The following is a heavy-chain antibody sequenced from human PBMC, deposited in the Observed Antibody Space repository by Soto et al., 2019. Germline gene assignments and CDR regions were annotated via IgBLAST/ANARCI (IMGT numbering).Heavy chain of an antibody. CDR2: IIPIFGTA. V-gene: IGHV1-69*01. Sequence: QVQLVQSGAVVKKPGSSVKVSCKASGGTFSSYAISWVRQAPGQGLEWMGGIIPIFGTANYAQKFQGRVTITGEESKSKDNMELSSLRTEDTAVYYCERGLDDSSCYRDAYDIWGQGTMVTVS. J-gene: IGHJ3*02. CDR3: ERGLDDSSCYRDAYDI. CDR1: GGTFSSYA. D-gene: IGHD3-22*01.